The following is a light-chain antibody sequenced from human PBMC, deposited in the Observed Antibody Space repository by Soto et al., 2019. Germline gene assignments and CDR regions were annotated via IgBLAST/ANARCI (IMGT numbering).Light chain of an antibody. J-gene: IGKJ4*01. Sequence: DIQMTQSPSTLSASVGDRVTMTCRASQGISSYLAWFQQKPGRAPKLLVYAASTLQSGVPSRFSGSGSGTEFTLTISCLQPEDFATYYCQHRKDYPLAFGGGTKVDIK. CDR2: AAS. CDR3: QHRKDYPLA. CDR1: QGISSY. V-gene: IGKV1-9*01.